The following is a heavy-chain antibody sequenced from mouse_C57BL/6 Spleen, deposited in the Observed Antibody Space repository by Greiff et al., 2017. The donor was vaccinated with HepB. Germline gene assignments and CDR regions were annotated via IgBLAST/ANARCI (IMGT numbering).Heavy chain of an antibody. CDR2: IYPGDGDT. V-gene: IGHV1-82*01. Sequence: VQLQQSGPELVKPGASVKISCKASGYAFSSSWMNWVKQRPGKGLEWIGRIYPGDGDTNYNGKFKGKATLTADKSSSTAYMQLSSLTSEDSAVYFCAREDSSGYGWFAYWGQGTLVTVSA. CDR1: GYAFSSSW. J-gene: IGHJ3*01. D-gene: IGHD3-2*02. CDR3: AREDSSGYGWFAY.